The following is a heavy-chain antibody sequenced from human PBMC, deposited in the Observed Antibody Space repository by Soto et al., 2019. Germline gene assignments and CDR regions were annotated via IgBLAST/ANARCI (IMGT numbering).Heavy chain of an antibody. J-gene: IGHJ4*02. CDR1: GDTFTDYY. V-gene: IGHV1-46*01. Sequence: QVQLMQSGAEVKKPGASVKVSCKASGDTFTDYYIHWVRQSPGQGLEWMGTVNPSGGHTTYAQHFLVRVTMTRDTSTSKLYLELTSLTSDDTSVYYCARGGHVVVVTAALDYWGQGTLVTVSS. CDR3: ARGGHVVVVTAALDY. CDR2: VNPSGGHT. D-gene: IGHD2-21*02.